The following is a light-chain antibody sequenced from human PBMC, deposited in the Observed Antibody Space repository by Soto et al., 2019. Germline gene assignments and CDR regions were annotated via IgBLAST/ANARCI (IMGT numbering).Light chain of an antibody. V-gene: IGLV1-40*01. CDR3: QSYDSSLSGAV. CDR1: SSNIGAGYE. J-gene: IGLJ3*02. Sequence: QSVLTQPPSVSGAPGQRVTISCTGSSSNIGAGYEVHWYQQLPRAAPKLLIYGNSNRPSGVPDRFSASKSGTSASLAITGLQAEDEADYYCQSYDSSLSGAVFDGGTKLTVL. CDR2: GNS.